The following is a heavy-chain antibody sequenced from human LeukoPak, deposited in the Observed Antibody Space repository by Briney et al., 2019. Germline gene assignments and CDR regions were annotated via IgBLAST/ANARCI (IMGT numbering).Heavy chain of an antibody. CDR1: GGSISSGDYS. CDR3: ARGTTSSGKEFDP. J-gene: IGHJ5*02. V-gene: IGHV4-30-2*01. Sequence: PSQTLSLTCAVSGGSISSGDYSWSWIRQPAGKGREWIGYIYHSGNTYYNPSLKSRLTMSVDTFKDQFSLKLSSVTAADTAVYFCARGTTSSGKEFDPWGQGILVTVSS. CDR2: IYHSGNT. D-gene: IGHD3-10*01.